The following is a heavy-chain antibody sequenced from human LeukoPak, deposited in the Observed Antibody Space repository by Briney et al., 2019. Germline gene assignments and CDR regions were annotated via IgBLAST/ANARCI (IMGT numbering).Heavy chain of an antibody. Sequence: GGSLRLSCAASGFTFSSYGMHWVRQAPGKGLEWVAVISYDGSNKYYADSVKGRFTISRDNSKNTLYLQMNSLRAEDTAVYYCAKFRPGYYDSSGFDYWGQGTLVTVSS. D-gene: IGHD3-22*01. CDR1: GFTFSSYG. J-gene: IGHJ4*02. V-gene: IGHV3-30*18. CDR2: ISYDGSNK. CDR3: AKFRPGYYDSSGFDY.